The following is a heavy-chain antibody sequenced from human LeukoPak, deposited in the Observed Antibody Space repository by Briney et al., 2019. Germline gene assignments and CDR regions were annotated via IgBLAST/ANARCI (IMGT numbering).Heavy chain of an antibody. Sequence: ASVKVSCKASGYTFTSYGISWVRQAPGQGLEWMGWISAYNGNTNYAQKLQGRVTMTTDTSTSTAYMELRSLRSDDTAVYYCAREGVSSSWFSSYNWFDPWGQGTLVTVSS. J-gene: IGHJ5*02. D-gene: IGHD6-13*01. CDR1: GYTFTSYG. V-gene: IGHV1-18*01. CDR3: AREGVSSSWFSSYNWFDP. CDR2: ISAYNGNT.